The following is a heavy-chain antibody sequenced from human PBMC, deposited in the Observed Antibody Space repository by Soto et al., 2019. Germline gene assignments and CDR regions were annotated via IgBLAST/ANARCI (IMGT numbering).Heavy chain of an antibody. D-gene: IGHD5-12*01. V-gene: IGHV3-11*05. Sequence: GGSLRLSCAASGFTFSDYYMSWIRQAPGRGLEWVSYISSSSSYTNYADSVKGRFTISRDNAKNSLYLQMNSLRAEDTAVYYCARDHHRYSGYDYVDYWGQGTLVTVSS. CDR2: ISSSSSYT. J-gene: IGHJ4*02. CDR1: GFTFSDYY. CDR3: ARDHHRYSGYDYVDY.